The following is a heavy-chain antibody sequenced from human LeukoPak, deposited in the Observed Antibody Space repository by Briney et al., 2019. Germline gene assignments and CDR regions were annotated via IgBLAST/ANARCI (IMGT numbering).Heavy chain of an antibody. CDR3: ARDSDSSGYFDY. Sequence: GGSLKLSCAASGFNFNTYSMDWVRQAPGKGLEWVSSINSSSSYMYDADSVKGRFTISRDNAKNSLYLQMNSLRAEDTAVYYCARDSDSSGYFDYWGQGTLVTVSS. CDR1: GFNFNTYS. D-gene: IGHD3-22*01. CDR2: INSSSSYM. J-gene: IGHJ4*02. V-gene: IGHV3-21*06.